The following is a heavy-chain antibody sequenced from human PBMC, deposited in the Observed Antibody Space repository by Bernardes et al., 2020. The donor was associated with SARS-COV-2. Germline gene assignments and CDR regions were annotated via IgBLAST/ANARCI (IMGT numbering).Heavy chain of an antibody. J-gene: IGHJ6*02. CDR1: GFTVSPNY. CDR2: IYSGETT. D-gene: IGHD4-17*01. CDR3: ARKVYGDYYYYYGMDV. V-gene: IGHV3-66*01. Sequence: GSLRLSCAASGFTVSPNYMSWVRQAPGKGLEWVSVIYSGETTYYADSVKGRFTISRDNSKNTLYLQMNGLRAEDTGVYYCARKVYGDYYYYYGMDVWGQGTTVTVSS.